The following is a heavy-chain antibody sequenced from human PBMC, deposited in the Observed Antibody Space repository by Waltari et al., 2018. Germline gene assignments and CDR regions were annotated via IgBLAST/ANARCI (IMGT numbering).Heavy chain of an antibody. D-gene: IGHD4-17*01. CDR3: ARDYGDSTDY. CDR1: GGSFSGYY. J-gene: IGHJ4*02. V-gene: IGHV4-34*01. Sequence: QVQLQQWGAGLLKPSETLSLTCPVYGGSFSGYYWSWIRQPPGKGLEWIGEINHSGSTNYNPSLKSRVTISVDTSKNQFSLKLSSVTAADTAVYYCARDYGDSTDYWGQGTLVTVSS. CDR2: INHSGST.